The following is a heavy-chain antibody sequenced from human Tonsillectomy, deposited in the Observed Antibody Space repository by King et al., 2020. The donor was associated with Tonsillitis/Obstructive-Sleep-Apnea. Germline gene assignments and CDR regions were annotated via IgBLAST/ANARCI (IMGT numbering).Heavy chain of an antibody. CDR2: INQDGSEK. CDR1: GFTFSSYW. Sequence: VQLVESGGGLVQPGGSLRLSCAASGFTFSSYWMSWVRQAPGKGLEWVANINQDGSEKYFVDSVKGRFTISRDNAKNSLFLQMDSLRAEDTAVYYCARLKGSGGSGRYWEAIYYGMDVWGQGTTVTVSS. J-gene: IGHJ6*02. V-gene: IGHV3-7*01. CDR3: ARLKGSGGSGRYWEAIYYGMDV. D-gene: IGHD3-10*01.